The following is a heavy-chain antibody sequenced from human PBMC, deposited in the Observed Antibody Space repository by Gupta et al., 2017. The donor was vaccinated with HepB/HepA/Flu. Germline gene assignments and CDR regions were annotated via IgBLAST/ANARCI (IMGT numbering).Heavy chain of an antibody. CDR2: IYSGGST. J-gene: IGHJ4*02. D-gene: IGHD3-22*01. Sequence: EVQLVESGGGLIQPGGSLRLSCAASGFTVSSNYMSWVRQAPGKGLEWVSTIYSGGSTYYADAVKGRFTISRDNSKNTVYLQINSLRDEDTAVYYCARGGYERRGYYYYFDFWGQGNLVTVSS. CDR1: GFTVSSNY. V-gene: IGHV3-53*01. CDR3: ARGGYERRGYYYYFDF.